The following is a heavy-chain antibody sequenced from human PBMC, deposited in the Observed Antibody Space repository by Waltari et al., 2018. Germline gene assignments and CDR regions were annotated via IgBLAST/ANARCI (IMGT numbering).Heavy chain of an antibody. V-gene: IGHV3-48*03. CDR2: ISSSGRTI. Sequence: EVQLVESGGGLVQPGGSLRLSCAASGFTFSSYEMNWVRQAPGKGLEWVSYISSSGRTIYYADSVKGRFTISRDNAKNSLYLQMNSLRAEDTAVYYCARAHSGSYRGAAFDIWGQGTMVTVSS. CDR3: ARAHSGSYRGAAFDI. J-gene: IGHJ3*02. CDR1: GFTFSSYE. D-gene: IGHD1-26*01.